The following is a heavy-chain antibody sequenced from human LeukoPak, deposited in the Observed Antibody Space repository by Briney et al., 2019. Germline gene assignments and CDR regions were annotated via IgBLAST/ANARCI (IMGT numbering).Heavy chain of an antibody. CDR2: IRDDGKNK. J-gene: IGHJ6*03. D-gene: IGHD2-8*01. CDR3: AKNPKMDYYYYYMDF. CDR1: GFTFNNFG. Sequence: GGSLRLSCAASGFTFNNFGMHWVRQAPGKGLEWVVFIRDDGKNKYYVNSVKGRFTISRDNSKNTLYLQMSSLRIEDTAVYYCAKNPKMDYYYYYMDFWGKGTTVTVSS. V-gene: IGHV3-30*02.